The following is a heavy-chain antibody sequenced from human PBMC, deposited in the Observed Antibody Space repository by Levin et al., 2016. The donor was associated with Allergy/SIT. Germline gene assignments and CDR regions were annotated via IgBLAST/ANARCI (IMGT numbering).Heavy chain of an antibody. CDR3: ARDGIMITFGGVIARGYFDY. D-gene: IGHD3-16*02. J-gene: IGHJ4*02. Sequence: VRQMPGKGLEWVSYISSSSSTIYYADSVKGRFTISRDNAKNSLYLQMNSLRAEDTAVYYCARDGIMITFGGVIARGYFDYWGQGTLVTVSS. CDR2: ISSSSSTI. V-gene: IGHV3-48*01.